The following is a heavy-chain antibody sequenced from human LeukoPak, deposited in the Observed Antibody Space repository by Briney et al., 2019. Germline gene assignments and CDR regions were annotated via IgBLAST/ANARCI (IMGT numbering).Heavy chain of an antibody. J-gene: IGHJ3*02. CDR1: GFTFSSYA. V-gene: IGHV3-30-3*01. CDR2: ISYDGSNK. D-gene: IGHD3-22*01. Sequence: GRSLRLSCAASGFTFSSYAMHWVRQAPGKGLEWVAVISYDGSNKYYADSVKGRFTISRDNSKNTLHLQMNSLRAEDTAVYYCARDRGYYYDSSGYYPDAFDIWGQGTMVTVSS. CDR3: ARDRGYYYDSSGYYPDAFDI.